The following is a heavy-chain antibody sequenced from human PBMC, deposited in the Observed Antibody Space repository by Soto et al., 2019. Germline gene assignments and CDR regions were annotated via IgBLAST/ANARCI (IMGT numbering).Heavy chain of an antibody. V-gene: IGHV3-33*05. CDR3: ARELRSYSGAYSGH. CDR1: GFTFKNYG. Sequence: GGSLRLSCVVSGFTFKNYGMHWVRQAPGKGLEWLAVVSYDGTKTMYTDSVKGRISISRDNARNTLFLQMDSLTAEDTALYYCARELRSYSGAYSGHWGQGTPVTVSS. CDR2: VSYDGTKT. D-gene: IGHD1-26*01. J-gene: IGHJ4*02.